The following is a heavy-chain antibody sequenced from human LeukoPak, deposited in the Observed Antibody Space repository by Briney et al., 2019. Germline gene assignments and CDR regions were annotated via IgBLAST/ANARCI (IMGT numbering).Heavy chain of an antibody. CDR1: GFTFDDYA. CDR3: AKDNSANSGSFAHFDY. V-gene: IGHV3-43D*03. D-gene: IGHD1-26*01. Sequence: GSLRLSCAASGFTFDDYAMHWVRQAPGKGLEGVSLISWDGGSTYYADSVKGRFTISRDNSKNSLYLQMNSLRAEDTALYYCAKDNSANSGSFAHFDYWGQGTLVTVSS. J-gene: IGHJ4*02. CDR2: ISWDGGST.